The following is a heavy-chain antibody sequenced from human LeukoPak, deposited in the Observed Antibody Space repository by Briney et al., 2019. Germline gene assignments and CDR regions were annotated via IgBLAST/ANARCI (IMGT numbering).Heavy chain of an antibody. J-gene: IGHJ6*02. CDR1: GYTFTSYG. CDR3: ARVNRYYDILTGYYDYYGMDV. V-gene: IGHV1-18*01. CDR2: TSAYNGNR. Sequence: GASVKVSCKASGYTFTSYGISWVRQAPGQGLEWVGWTSAYNGNRDYAQKLQGRATMTTDTSTSTAYMELRSLRSDDTAVYYCARVNRYYDILTGYYDYYGMDVWGQGTTVTVSS. D-gene: IGHD3-9*01.